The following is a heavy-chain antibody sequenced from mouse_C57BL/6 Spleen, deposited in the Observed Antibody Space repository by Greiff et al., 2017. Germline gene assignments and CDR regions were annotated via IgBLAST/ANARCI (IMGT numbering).Heavy chain of an antibody. CDR1: GYTFTSYW. V-gene: IGHV1-55*01. Sequence: QVQLKESGAELVKPGASVKMSCKASGYTFTSYWITWVKQRPGQGLEWIGDIYPGSGSTNYNEKFKSKATLTVDTSSSTAYMQLSSLTSEDSAVYYCARESYGSPYAMDYWGQGTSVTVSS. J-gene: IGHJ4*01. CDR2: IYPGSGST. D-gene: IGHD1-1*01. CDR3: ARESYGSPYAMDY.